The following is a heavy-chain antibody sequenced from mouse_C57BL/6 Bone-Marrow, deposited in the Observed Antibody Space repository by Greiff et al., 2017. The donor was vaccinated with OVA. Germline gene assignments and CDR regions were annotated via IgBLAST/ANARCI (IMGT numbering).Heavy chain of an antibody. CDR1: GYTFTDYY. V-gene: IGHV1-26*01. Sequence: VQLKQSGPELVKPGASVKISCKASGYTFTDYYMNWVKQSHGKSLEWIGDINPNNGGTSYNQKFKGKATLTVDKSSSTAYMELRSLTSEDSAVYYCARVGLYYGSSPDYWGQGTTLTVSS. CDR3: ARVGLYYGSSPDY. D-gene: IGHD1-1*01. CDR2: INPNNGGT. J-gene: IGHJ2*01.